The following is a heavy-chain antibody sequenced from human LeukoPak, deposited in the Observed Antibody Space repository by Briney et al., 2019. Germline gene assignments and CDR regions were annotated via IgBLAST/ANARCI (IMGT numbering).Heavy chain of an antibody. D-gene: IGHD2-2*03. CDR3: ASGILGYCSDKINCPQGYYYYGLDA. CDR1: CGSISSSSYY. V-gene: IGHV4-39*01. CDR2: IYNTGST. Sequence: SETLSLTCTVSCGSISSSSYYWAWIRQPPGKGLEWIGNIYNTGSTNNNPSLKSRVTISADTSKNQLSLKLSSVTAADTAVYYCASGILGYCSDKINCPQGYYYYGLDAWGQGTTVAVSS. J-gene: IGHJ6*02.